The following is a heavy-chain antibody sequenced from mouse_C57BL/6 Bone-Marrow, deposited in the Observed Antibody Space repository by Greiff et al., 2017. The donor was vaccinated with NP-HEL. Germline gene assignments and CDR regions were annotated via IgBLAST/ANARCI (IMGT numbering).Heavy chain of an antibody. CDR3: ARPSYYYGSSR. CDR2: IYPGSGST. V-gene: IGHV1-55*01. Sequence: QVQLQQPGAELVKPGASVKMSCKASGYTFTSYWITWVKQRPGQGLEWIGDIYPGSGSTNYNEKFKSKATLTVDTSSSTAYLQLSSLTSEDSAVYYCARPSYYYGSSRWGQGTTLTVSS. D-gene: IGHD1-1*01. CDR1: GYTFTSYW. J-gene: IGHJ2*01.